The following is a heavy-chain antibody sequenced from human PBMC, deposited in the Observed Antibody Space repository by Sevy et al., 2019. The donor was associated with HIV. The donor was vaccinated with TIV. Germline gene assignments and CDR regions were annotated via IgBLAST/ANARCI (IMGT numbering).Heavy chain of an antibody. Sequence: GGSLRLSCVASGFTFSSYSMNWVRQAPGKGLEWVSYISSSSDSSRTLYYADSVKGRFSISRDNAKNSVHLQMTSLRVEDTAVYYCARTDLTSWYFDFWGHGTLVTVSS. CDR1: GFTFSSYS. CDR3: ARTDLTSWYFDF. CDR2: ISSSSDSSRTL. D-gene: IGHD6-13*01. V-gene: IGHV3-48*01. J-gene: IGHJ4*01.